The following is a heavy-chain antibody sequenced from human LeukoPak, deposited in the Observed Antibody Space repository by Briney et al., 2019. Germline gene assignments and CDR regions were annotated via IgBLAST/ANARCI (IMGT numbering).Heavy chain of an antibody. V-gene: IGHV3-23*01. J-gene: IGHJ4*02. CDR1: GFTFSSYA. CDR3: AKDTPKQQLVTGFDY. Sequence: GGFLRLSCAASGFTFSSYAMSCVRRAPGKGLEWVSAISGSGGSTYYADSVKGRFTISRDNSKNTLYLQMNNLRAEDTAVYYRAKDTPKQQLVTGFDYWGQGTLVTVSS. CDR2: ISGSGGST. D-gene: IGHD6-13*01.